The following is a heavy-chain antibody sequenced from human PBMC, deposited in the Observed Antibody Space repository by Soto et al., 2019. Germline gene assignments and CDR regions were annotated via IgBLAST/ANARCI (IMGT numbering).Heavy chain of an antibody. Sequence: ASVKVSCKASGYTFTGYYMHWVRQAPGQGLEWMGWINPNSGGTNYAQKFQGWVTMTRDTSISTAYMELSRLRSDDTAVYYCARGGPEYCSSTSCSYYYYYYMDVWGKGTTVTVSS. CDR2: INPNSGGT. CDR3: ARGGPEYCSSTSCSYYYYYYMDV. CDR1: GYTFTGYY. V-gene: IGHV1-2*04. D-gene: IGHD2-2*01. J-gene: IGHJ6*03.